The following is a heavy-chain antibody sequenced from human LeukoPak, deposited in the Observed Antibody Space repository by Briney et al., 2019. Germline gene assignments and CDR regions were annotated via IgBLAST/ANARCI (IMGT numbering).Heavy chain of an antibody. J-gene: IGHJ4*02. CDR1: GFTFSNYW. CDR3: AGGAGFLIDY. Sequence: GGSLILSRAASGFTFSNYWMNWVRQAPGKGPEWVAIIKKDGSEKYYVDSVKGRFTISRDNAKNSLYLQMNSLRADDTAVYFCAGGAGFLIDYWGQGALVTVSS. CDR2: IKKDGSEK. V-gene: IGHV3-7*01. D-gene: IGHD2/OR15-2a*01.